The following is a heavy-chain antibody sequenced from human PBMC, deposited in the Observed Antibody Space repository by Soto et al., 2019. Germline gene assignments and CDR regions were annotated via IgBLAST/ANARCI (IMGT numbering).Heavy chain of an antibody. Sequence: ASVKVSCKASGYTFTSYGISWVRQAPGQGLEWMGWISAYNGNTNYAQKLQGRVTITRDTSAGTAYMELSSLRSEDTALYSCARGYCSSTSCQYYFDYWGQGSMVTVSS. CDR3: ARGYCSSTSCQYYFDY. V-gene: IGHV1-18*01. CDR1: GYTFTSYG. D-gene: IGHD2-2*01. CDR2: ISAYNGNT. J-gene: IGHJ4*02.